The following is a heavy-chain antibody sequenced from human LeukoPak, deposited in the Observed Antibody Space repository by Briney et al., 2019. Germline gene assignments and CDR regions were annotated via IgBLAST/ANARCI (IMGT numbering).Heavy chain of an antibody. CDR3: ARYSSSWYFDY. CDR1: GGSINSGSYY. Sequence: PSQTLSLTCTVSGGSINSGSYYWSWIRQPVGKGLEWIGRIYTSGSTNYNPSLKSRVTMSVDTSKNQFSLKLSSVTAADTAVYYCARYSSSWYFDYWGQGTLVTVSS. J-gene: IGHJ4*02. D-gene: IGHD6-19*01. CDR2: IYTSGST. V-gene: IGHV4-61*02.